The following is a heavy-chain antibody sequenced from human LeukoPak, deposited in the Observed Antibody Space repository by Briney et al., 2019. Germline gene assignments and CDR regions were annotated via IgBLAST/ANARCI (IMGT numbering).Heavy chain of an antibody. CDR3: ARVIYSGWEGELSD. CDR2: INSDGSTT. J-gene: IGHJ4*02. Sequence: TGGSLRLSCGACGFTFSSYWMHWVRQAPGRGLVWVSRINSDGSTTSYADSVMGRFTISRDNAKNTLYLQMNSLRAEDTAVYYCARVIYSGWEGELSDWGQGTLVTVSS. CDR1: GFTFSSYW. D-gene: IGHD6-19*01. V-gene: IGHV3-74*01.